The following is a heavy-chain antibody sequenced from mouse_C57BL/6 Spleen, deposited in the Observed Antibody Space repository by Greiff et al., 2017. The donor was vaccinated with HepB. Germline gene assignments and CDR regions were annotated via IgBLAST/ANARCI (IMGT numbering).Heavy chain of an antibody. CDR3: AREGYGSSGCFAY. V-gene: IGHV1-47*01. D-gene: IGHD1-1*01. CDR2: FHPYNDDT. CDR1: GYTFTTYP. Sequence: VKLVESGAELVKPGASVKMSCKASGYTFTTYPIEWMKQNHGKSLEWIGNFHPYNDDTKYNEKFKGKATLTVEKSSSTVYLELSRLTSDDSAVYYCAREGYGSSGCFAYWGQGTLVTVSA. J-gene: IGHJ3*01.